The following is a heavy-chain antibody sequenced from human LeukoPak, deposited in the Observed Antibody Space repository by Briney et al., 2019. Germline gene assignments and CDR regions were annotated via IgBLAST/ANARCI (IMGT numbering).Heavy chain of an antibody. CDR3: ARGGGLDV. Sequence: GGSLRLSCAASGFTFSSYGMHWVRQAPGKGLEWVASINHNGNVNYYMDSVKGRFTISRDNAKNSLYLQMSNLRAEDTAVYFCARGGGLDVWGQGATVTVSS. V-gene: IGHV3-7*03. CDR2: INHNGNVN. CDR1: GFTFSSYG. J-gene: IGHJ6*02. D-gene: IGHD3-16*01.